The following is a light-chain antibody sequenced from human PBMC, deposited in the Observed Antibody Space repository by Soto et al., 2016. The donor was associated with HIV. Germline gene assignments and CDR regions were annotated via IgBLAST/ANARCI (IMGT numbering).Light chain of an antibody. Sequence: SYVLTQPPSVSVAPGTTAKITCGGDNIGTKSVHWYQQKPGQAPVLVLYDDSDRPSGIPDRFSGSNSGNTATLTISGVEAGDKADYYCQVWDRSVVFGGGTKLTVL. CDR3: QVWDRSVV. V-gene: IGLV3-21*01. CDR2: DDS. CDR1: NIGTKS. J-gene: IGLJ2*01.